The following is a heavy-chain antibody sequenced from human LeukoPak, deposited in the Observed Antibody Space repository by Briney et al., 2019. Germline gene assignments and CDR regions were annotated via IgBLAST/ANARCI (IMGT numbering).Heavy chain of an antibody. Sequence: SQTLSLTCTVSGGSISSGSYYWSWIRQPAGKGLEWIGRIYTSGSTNYNPSLKSRVTISVDTSKNQFSLKLSSVTAADTAVYYCARNRDGYNSFDYWGQRTLVTVSS. D-gene: IGHD5-24*01. V-gene: IGHV4-61*02. J-gene: IGHJ4*02. CDR3: ARNRDGYNSFDY. CDR2: IYTSGST. CDR1: GGSISSGSYY.